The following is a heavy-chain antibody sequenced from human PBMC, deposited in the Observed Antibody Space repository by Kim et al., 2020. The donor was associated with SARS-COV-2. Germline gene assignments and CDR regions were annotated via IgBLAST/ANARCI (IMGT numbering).Heavy chain of an antibody. J-gene: IGHJ4*02. V-gene: IGHV3-30*18. CDR2: IARDGSND. CDR3: AKEKMMVTIYGGFDY. Sequence: GGSLRLSCAASRFAFSNSGMHWVRQTPGKGLEWVAVIARDGSNDYYADSVKGRFTISRDNFKNTLYLQMNSLRAEDTAIYYCAKEKMMVTIYGGFDYWGQGTLVTVSS. CDR1: RFAFSNSG. D-gene: IGHD5-18*01.